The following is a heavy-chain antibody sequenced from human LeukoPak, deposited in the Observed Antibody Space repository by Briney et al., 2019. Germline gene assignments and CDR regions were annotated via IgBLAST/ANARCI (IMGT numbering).Heavy chain of an antibody. V-gene: IGHV3-23*01. CDR2: ISDIGGIT. CDR1: GFTVRSYP. Sequence: KPGGSLRLSCAASGFTVRSYPMTWVRQAPGKGREWVACISDIGGITYYADAVNGRCTISRDNAKNTLYLQMNSLRAEDTAVYYCAKNTQYSGYYACWGQRTMVAVSS. CDR3: AKNTQYSGYYAC. D-gene: IGHD6-6*01. J-gene: IGHJ4*02.